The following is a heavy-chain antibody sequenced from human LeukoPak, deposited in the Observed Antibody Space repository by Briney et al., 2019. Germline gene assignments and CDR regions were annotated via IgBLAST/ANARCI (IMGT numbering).Heavy chain of an antibody. J-gene: IGHJ4*02. CDR1: GFTCSSYS. CDR2: ISSSSSYI. Sequence: GGSLRLSCAASGFTCSSYSMNWVRQAPGKGLEWVSFISSSSSYIYYADSVKGRFTISRDNAKNSLYLQMNSLRAEDTAVYYCARDLAGRNYWGQGTLVTVSS. V-gene: IGHV3-21*01. CDR3: ARDLAGRNY.